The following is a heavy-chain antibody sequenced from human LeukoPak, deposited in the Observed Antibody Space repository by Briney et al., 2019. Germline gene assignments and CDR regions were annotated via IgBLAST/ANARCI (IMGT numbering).Heavy chain of an antibody. D-gene: IGHD1-26*01. Sequence: GESLKISCKGSGYRFASYWIGWVRQMPGKGLEWMGIIYPSDSDTRYSPSFQGQVSISADKSISAAYLQWSSLKASDTAMYYCARHLFGGGSYYGDYWGQGTLVTVSS. V-gene: IGHV5-51*01. CDR2: IYPSDSDT. J-gene: IGHJ4*02. CDR3: ARHLFGGGSYYGDY. CDR1: GYRFASYW.